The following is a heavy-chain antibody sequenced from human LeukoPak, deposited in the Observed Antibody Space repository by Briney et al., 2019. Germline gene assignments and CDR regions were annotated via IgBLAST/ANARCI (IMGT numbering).Heavy chain of an antibody. J-gene: IGHJ6*04. Sequence: GGTLRLSCAAAGFTFKTYSMSWVRQAPGRGLEWVSSIGASGTKTYYADSVKGRFTISRDNAKNSLYLQMNSLRAEDTAVYYCAELGITMIGGVWGKGTTVTISS. CDR3: AELGITMIGGV. V-gene: IGHV3-21*01. D-gene: IGHD3-10*02. CDR1: GFTFKTYS. CDR2: IGASGTKT.